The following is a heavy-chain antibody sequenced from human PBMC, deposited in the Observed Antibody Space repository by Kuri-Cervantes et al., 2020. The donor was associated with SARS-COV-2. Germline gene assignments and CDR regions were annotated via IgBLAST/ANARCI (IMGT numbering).Heavy chain of an antibody. V-gene: IGHV3-30*02. CDR1: GFSFNTYG. Sequence: GESLKISCAASGFSFNTYGMHWVRQAPGKGLEWVAFTRFDGNDKYYADSLKGRFTISRDNSKNTLYLQMNSLRAEDTAVYYCARSSIAASPGIDYWGQGTLVTVSS. J-gene: IGHJ4*02. CDR3: ARSSIAASPGIDY. D-gene: IGHD6-6*01. CDR2: TRFDGNDK.